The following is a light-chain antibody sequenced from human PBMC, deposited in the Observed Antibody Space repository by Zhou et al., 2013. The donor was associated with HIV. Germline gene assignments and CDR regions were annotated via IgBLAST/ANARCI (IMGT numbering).Light chain of an antibody. CDR2: LGS. J-gene: IGKJ3*01. V-gene: IGKV2-28*01. CDR3: MQVLQAPFT. Sequence: DIVMTQSPLSLPVTPGEPASISCRSSQSLLHSNGYNYLDWYLQKPGQSPQLLIYLGSNRASGVPDRFSGSGSGTDFTLNISRVEADDVGIYYCMQVLQAPFTFGPGTTVDVK. CDR1: QSLLHSNGYNY.